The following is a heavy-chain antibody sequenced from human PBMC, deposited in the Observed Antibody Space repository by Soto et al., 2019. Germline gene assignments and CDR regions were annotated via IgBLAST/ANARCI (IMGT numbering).Heavy chain of an antibody. CDR1: GYSISSGYY. CDR3: ARIARSGLTPDFIDS. CDR2: VYHSGST. D-gene: IGHD6-19*01. V-gene: IGHV4-38-2*01. Sequence: PSETLSLTCAVSGYSISSGYYWGWIRQPPGKGLEWIGTVYHSGSTFYNPSLKSPVTISVDTTKNQFSLRLTSVTAADTALYYCARIARSGLTPDFIDSRGPGTLVTVSS. J-gene: IGHJ5*01.